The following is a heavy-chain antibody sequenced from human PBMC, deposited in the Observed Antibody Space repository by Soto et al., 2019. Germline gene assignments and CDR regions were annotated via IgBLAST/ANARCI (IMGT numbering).Heavy chain of an antibody. Sequence: QVQLQESGPGLVKPSQTLSLTCTVSGGSISSGGYYWSWIRQHPGKGLEWIGYIYYSGSTYYNPSLKSRVTISVDTSKNQFSLKLSSVTAADTAVYYCARVRVVTAMSDAFDIWGQGTMVTVSS. CDR1: GGSISSGGYY. CDR2: IYYSGST. D-gene: IGHD2-21*02. J-gene: IGHJ3*02. CDR3: ARVRVVTAMSDAFDI. V-gene: IGHV4-31*03.